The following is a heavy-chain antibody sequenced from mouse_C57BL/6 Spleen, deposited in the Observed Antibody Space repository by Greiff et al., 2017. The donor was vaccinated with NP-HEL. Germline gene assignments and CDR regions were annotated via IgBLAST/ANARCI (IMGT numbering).Heavy chain of an antibody. D-gene: IGHD1-1*01. Sequence: VQLQQPGAELVRPGSSVKLSCKASGYTFTSYWMHWVKQRPIQGLEWIGNIDPSDSETHYNKKFKDKATLTVDKSSSTAYMPLSSLTSEDSAVYYCAREGTTVVANYFDYWGQGTTLTVSS. CDR2: IDPSDSET. J-gene: IGHJ2*01. CDR1: GYTFTSYW. CDR3: AREGTTVVANYFDY. V-gene: IGHV1-52*01.